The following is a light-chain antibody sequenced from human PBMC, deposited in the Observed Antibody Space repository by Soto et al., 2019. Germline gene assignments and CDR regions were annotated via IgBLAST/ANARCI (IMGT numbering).Light chain of an antibody. Sequence: QSVLTQPPSASGTPGQRVTISCSESSSSIGSNYIYWYQQLPGTAPKLLIYRDSQRPSGVPDRFSGSKSGTSASLAISGHRSEDEADYYCAAWDDSLRGWVFGGGTKVTVL. CDR2: RDS. V-gene: IGLV1-47*01. CDR1: SSSIGSNY. CDR3: AAWDDSLRGWV. J-gene: IGLJ3*02.